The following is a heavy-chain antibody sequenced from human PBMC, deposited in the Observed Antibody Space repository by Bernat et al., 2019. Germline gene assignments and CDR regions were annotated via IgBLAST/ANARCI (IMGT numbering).Heavy chain of an antibody. Sequence: EVQLLESGGGLVQPGRCLRLSCAASGFTFNSHAMSWVRRAPGRGLEWVSTISESGGNTYYADSGKGRFTISRDNSKSTVYLQMNSLRGEDTAVYLCAKEGGNGWFPTQNCFASWGQGTVVTVSS. CDR1: GFTFNSHA. V-gene: IGHV3-23*01. D-gene: IGHD2-15*01. CDR3: AKEGGNGWFPTQNCFAS. CDR2: ISESGGNT. J-gene: IGHJ5*01.